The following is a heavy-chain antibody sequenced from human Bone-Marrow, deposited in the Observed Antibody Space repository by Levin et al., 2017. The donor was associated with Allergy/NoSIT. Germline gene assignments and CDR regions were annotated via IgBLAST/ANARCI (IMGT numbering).Heavy chain of an antibody. Sequence: SGGSLRLSCVGSGFTFRDYHLNWVRQAPGKGLEWLAYNSDSTTTKYYAHSVEGRFTISRDNAKDSVYLQLNSLRVEDTAVYYCARFDAIRPGIIDLWGQGALVTVSS. CDR1: GFTFRDYH. CDR2: NSDSTTTK. CDR3: ARFDAIRPGIIDL. J-gene: IGHJ5*02. D-gene: IGHD3-10*01. V-gene: IGHV3-48*01.